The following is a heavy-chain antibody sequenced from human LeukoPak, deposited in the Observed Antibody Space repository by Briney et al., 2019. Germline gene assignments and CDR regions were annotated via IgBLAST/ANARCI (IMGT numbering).Heavy chain of an antibody. D-gene: IGHD1-26*01. CDR1: GYTFTSYY. J-gene: IGHJ4*02. CDR3: ARGPPQNSGNYFFDY. V-gene: IGHV1-2*02. CDR2: INANSGGT. Sequence: ASVKVSCKASGYTFTSYYAHWVRQAPGQGLEWMGWINANSGGTDSAQKFQGRVTMTRDTSISTAYMELSRLTSDDTAVYYCARGPPQNSGNYFFDYSGQGTLVTVSS.